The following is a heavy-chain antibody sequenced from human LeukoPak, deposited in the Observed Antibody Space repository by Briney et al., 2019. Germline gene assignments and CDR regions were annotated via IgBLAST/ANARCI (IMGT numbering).Heavy chain of an antibody. CDR3: ARSMGQSGIDC. CDR1: GGSFSGYY. D-gene: IGHD3-10*01. J-gene: IGHJ4*02. Sequence: SETLSLTCAVYGGSFSGYYWSCIRQPPGKGLEWIGTIYYSGRTYYNPSLKSRVTVSVDTSKNQFSLQLNSVTPEDTAVYYCARSMGQSGIDCWGQGTLVTVSS. V-gene: IGHV4-34*01. CDR2: IYYSGRT.